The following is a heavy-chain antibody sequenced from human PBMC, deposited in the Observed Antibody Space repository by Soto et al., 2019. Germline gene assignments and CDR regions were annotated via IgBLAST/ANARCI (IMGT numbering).Heavy chain of an antibody. CDR1: GFTFSSYG. D-gene: IGHD2-21*02. CDR2: IWYDGSNK. Sequence: GGSLRLSCAASGFTFSSYGMPWVRQAPGTGLERVAVIWYDGSNKYYADSVKGRFTISRDNSKNTLYLLMNSLRAEDKAVYYCARAGDCALVSFDYWGQGTLVTVSS. J-gene: IGHJ4*02. V-gene: IGHV3-33*01. CDR3: ARAGDCALVSFDY.